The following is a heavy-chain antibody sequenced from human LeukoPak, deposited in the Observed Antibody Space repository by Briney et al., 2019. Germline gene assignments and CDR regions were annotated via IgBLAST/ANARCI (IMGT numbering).Heavy chain of an antibody. J-gene: IGHJ4*02. V-gene: IGHV3-23*01. Sequence: PGGSLRLSCAASGFTFSSYAMSWVRQARGKGLEWVSAISGSGGSTYYADSVKGRFTISRDNSKNTLYLQMNSLRAEDTAVYCCAKDSGSYYGEFDYWGQGTLVTVSS. CDR2: ISGSGGST. D-gene: IGHD1-26*01. CDR1: GFTFSSYA. CDR3: AKDSGSYYGEFDY.